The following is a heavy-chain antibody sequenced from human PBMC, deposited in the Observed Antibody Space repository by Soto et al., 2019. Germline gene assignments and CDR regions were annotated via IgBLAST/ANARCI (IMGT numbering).Heavy chain of an antibody. Sequence: QVQLVQSGAEVKKPGASVKVSCKASGYTFTSYAMHWVRQAPGQRLEWMGWINAGNGNTKYSQKFQGRVTITRDTSASTAYMELSRLRSEDTAVYYCARDLRYFDWSFDYWGQGTLVTVSS. CDR1: GYTFTSYA. CDR2: INAGNGNT. J-gene: IGHJ4*02. D-gene: IGHD3-9*01. V-gene: IGHV1-3*01. CDR3: ARDLRYFDWSFDY.